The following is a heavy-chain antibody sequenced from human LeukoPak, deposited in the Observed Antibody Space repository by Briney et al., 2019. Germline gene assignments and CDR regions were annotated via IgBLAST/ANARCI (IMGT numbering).Heavy chain of an antibody. J-gene: IGHJ4*02. CDR1: GYTFTSYY. Sequence: ASVKVSCKASGYTFTSYYMHWVRQAPGQGLEWMGIINPSGGSTSYAQKFQGRVTMTRGTSISTAYMELSSLRSDDTAVYYCARGPNYYDSSGFHYRDWGQGTLVTVSS. CDR2: INPSGGST. CDR3: ARGPNYYDSSGFHYRD. D-gene: IGHD3-22*01. V-gene: IGHV1-46*01.